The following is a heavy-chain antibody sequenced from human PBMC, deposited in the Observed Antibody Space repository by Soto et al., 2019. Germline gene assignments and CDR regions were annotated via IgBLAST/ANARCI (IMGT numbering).Heavy chain of an antibody. CDR1: GYTFTSYG. CDR3: ARDQIRISGRYYNKKGGWFDP. CDR2: ISAYNGNT. J-gene: IGHJ5*02. V-gene: IGHV1-18*01. Sequence: ASVKVSCKASGYTFTSYGISWVRQAPGQGLEWMGWISAYNGNTNYAQKLQGRVTMTTDTSTSTAYMELRSLRSDDTAVYYCARDQIRISGRYYNKKGGWFDPWGQGTLVTVSS. D-gene: IGHD3-10*01.